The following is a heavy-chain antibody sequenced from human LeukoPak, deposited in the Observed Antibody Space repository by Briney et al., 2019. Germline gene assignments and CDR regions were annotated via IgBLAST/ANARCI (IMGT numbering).Heavy chain of an antibody. CDR3: AREVRYSYGYTKDRNWFDP. V-gene: IGHV4-59*01. D-gene: IGHD5-18*01. CDR1: GGSISSYY. Sequence: SETLCLTCTVSGGSISSYYWSWIRQPPGKGLEWIGYIYYSGSTNYNPSLKSRVTISVDTSKNQFSLKLSSVTAADTAAYYCAREVRYSYGYTKDRNWFDPWGQGTLVTVSS. CDR2: IYYSGST. J-gene: IGHJ5*02.